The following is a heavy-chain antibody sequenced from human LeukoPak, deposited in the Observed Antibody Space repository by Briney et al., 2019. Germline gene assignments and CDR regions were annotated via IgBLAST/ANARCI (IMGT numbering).Heavy chain of an antibody. CDR3: ARERVVPAAILAFDI. J-gene: IGHJ3*02. D-gene: IGHD2-2*02. CDR2: IIPIFGTA. Sequence: SVKVSCKASGGTFSSYAISWVRQAPGQGLEWMGGIIPIFGTANYAQKFQGRVTITADESTSTAYMELSSLRSEDTAVYYCARERVVPAAILAFDIWGQGTMVTVSS. CDR1: GGTFSSYA. V-gene: IGHV1-69*01.